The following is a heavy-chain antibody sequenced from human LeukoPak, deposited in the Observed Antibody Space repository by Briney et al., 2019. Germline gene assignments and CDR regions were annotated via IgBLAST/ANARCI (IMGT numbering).Heavy chain of an antibody. Sequence: SETLSLTCTVSGGSISSGDYYWSWIRQPPGKGLEWIGYIYYSGSTYYNPSLKSRVTISVDTSKNQFSLKLSSVTAADTAVYYCAKVGINWGDFDYWGQGTLVTVSS. CDR2: IYYSGST. V-gene: IGHV4-30-4*01. CDR3: AKVGINWGDFDY. D-gene: IGHD7-27*01. CDR1: GGSISSGDYY. J-gene: IGHJ4*02.